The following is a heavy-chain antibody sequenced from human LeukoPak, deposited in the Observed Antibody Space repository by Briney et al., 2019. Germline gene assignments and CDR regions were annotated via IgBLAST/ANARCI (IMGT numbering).Heavy chain of an antibody. CDR2: VNPNAGNT. CDR1: GYTFTSYD. D-gene: IGHD2-15*01. V-gene: IGHV1-8*03. Sequence: ASVKVSCKASGYTFTSYDINWVRQAPAPGLEWMGWVNPNAGNTGYVQKFQGRVTFTRNTSISTAYMELSSLRSEDTAVYYCARGKYCSDATCYSLGYYYYMDVWGQGTTVTVSS. J-gene: IGHJ6*03. CDR3: ARGKYCSDATCYSLGYYYYMDV.